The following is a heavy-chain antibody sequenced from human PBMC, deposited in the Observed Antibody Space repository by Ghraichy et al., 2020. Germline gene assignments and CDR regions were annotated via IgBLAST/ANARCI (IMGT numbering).Heavy chain of an antibody. V-gene: IGHV3-30*18. CDR2: ISYDGSNK. J-gene: IGHJ4*02. D-gene: IGHD3-22*01. CDR1: GFTFSSYG. Sequence: GGSLRLSCAASGFTFSSYGMHWVRQAPGKGLEWVAVISYDGSNKYYADSVKGRFTISRDNSMNTLYLQMNSLRAEDTAVYYCAKGYDSSGYYENYFDYWGQGTLVTVSS. CDR3: AKGYDSSGYYENYFDY.